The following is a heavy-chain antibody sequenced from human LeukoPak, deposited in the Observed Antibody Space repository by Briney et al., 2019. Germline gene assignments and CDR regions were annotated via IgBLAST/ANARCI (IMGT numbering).Heavy chain of an antibody. J-gene: IGHJ4*02. V-gene: IGHV3-23*01. CDR3: ARRHSAAAGVYYFDY. D-gene: IGHD6-13*01. Sequence: GGSLRLSCAASGFTFSSYAMSWVRQAPGKGLEWVSAISGSGGSTYYADSVKGRFTISRDNSKNTLYLQMNSLRAEDTAVCYCARRHSAAAGVYYFDYWGQGTLVTVSS. CDR2: ISGSGGST. CDR1: GFTFSSYA.